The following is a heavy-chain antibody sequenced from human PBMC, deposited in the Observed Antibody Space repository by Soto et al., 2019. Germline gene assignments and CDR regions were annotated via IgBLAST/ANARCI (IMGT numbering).Heavy chain of an antibody. D-gene: IGHD5-18*01. J-gene: IGHJ6*02. CDR1: GFTFSSYG. V-gene: IGHV3-33*01. CDR3: ARGPWETALVTGDYYYGLDV. CDR2: IWYDGSNK. Sequence: QVQLVESGGGVVQPGRSLRLSCAASGFTFSSYGMHWVRQAPGKGLEWVAVIWYDGSNKYYVDSVKGRFTISRDNSKNTLYLQMNRLRAEETAVYYCARGPWETALVTGDYYYGLDVWGQGTTVTVPS.